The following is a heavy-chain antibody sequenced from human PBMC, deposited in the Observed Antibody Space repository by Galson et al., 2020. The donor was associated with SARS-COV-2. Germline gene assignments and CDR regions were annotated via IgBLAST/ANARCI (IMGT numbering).Heavy chain of an antibody. Sequence: ASVKVSCKASGYTFTSYDINWVRQATGQGLEWMGWMNPNSGNTGYAQKFQGRVTMTRNTSISTAYMELSSLRSEDTAVYYCARVRAARNEITICGVVTTRYNWFDPWGQGTLVTVSS. CDR3: ARVRAARNEITICGVVTTRYNWFDP. V-gene: IGHV1-8*01. CDR2: MNPNSGNT. CDR1: GYTFTSYD. J-gene: IGHJ5*02. D-gene: IGHD3-3*01.